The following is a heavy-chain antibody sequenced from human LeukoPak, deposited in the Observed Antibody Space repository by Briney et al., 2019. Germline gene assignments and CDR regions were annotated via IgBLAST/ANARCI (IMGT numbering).Heavy chain of an antibody. D-gene: IGHD2-2*01. CDR1: GFTFSDYY. CDR2: ISSSGSTI. J-gene: IGHJ4*02. Sequence: GGSLRLSCAASGFTFSDYYMSWIRQAPGKGLEWVSYISSSGSTIYYADSVKGRFTISRANAKNSLYLQMNSLRAEDTAVYYCARVAQYCSSTSCYSVFDYWGQGTLVTVSS. CDR3: ARVAQYCSSTSCYSVFDY. V-gene: IGHV3-11*01.